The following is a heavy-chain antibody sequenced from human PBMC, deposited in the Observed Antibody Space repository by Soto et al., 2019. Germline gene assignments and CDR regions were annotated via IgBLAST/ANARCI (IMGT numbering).Heavy chain of an antibody. CDR2: IYHSGST. J-gene: IGHJ5*02. D-gene: IGHD2-2*02. V-gene: IGHV4-30-2*01. Sequence: SETLSLTCAVSGGSISIGGYSWSWIRQPPGKGLECIGYIYHSGSTYYNPSLKSRVTISVDRSKNQFSLKLSSVTAADTAVYYCARAVVVVPAAINWFDPWGQGTLVTVSS. CDR1: GGSISIGGYS. CDR3: ARAVVVVPAAINWFDP.